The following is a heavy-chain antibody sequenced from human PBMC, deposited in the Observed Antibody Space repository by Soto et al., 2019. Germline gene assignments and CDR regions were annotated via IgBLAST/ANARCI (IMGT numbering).Heavy chain of an antibody. V-gene: IGHV3-48*02. D-gene: IGHD2-15*01. Sequence: LRLSCAASVFTFRSYSMNLVRQAPGKGLEWVSYISSSNRTINYADSVKGRFIISRDNAKNSLYLQMHSLRDEDTAVYYCAREGWPLLQTGMDVWGQGTTVTVSS. CDR3: AREGWPLLQTGMDV. CDR2: ISSSNRTI. J-gene: IGHJ6*02. CDR1: VFTFRSYS.